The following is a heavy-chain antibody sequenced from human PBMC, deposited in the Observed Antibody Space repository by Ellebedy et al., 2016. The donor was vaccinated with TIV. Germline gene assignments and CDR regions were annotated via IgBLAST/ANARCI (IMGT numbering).Heavy chain of an antibody. V-gene: IGHV1-69*10. CDR1: GCTFTTYA. D-gene: IGHD4-23*01. CDR2: IIPIHGIA. Sequence: AASVKVSCKASGCTFTTYAISWVRQAPGQGLEWMGGIIPIHGIANYAQKFQGRVTITADKSTSTAYMELSSLRSEDTAVYYCARVATVAHLAYYYYMDVWGKGTTVTVSS. J-gene: IGHJ6*03. CDR3: ARVATVAHLAYYYYMDV.